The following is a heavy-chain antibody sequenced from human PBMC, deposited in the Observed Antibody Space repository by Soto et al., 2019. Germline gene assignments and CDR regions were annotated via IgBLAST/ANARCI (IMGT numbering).Heavy chain of an antibody. D-gene: IGHD3-22*01. CDR3: AKSPYETGFNYFEY. V-gene: IGHV3-23*01. J-gene: IGHJ4*02. Sequence: QPGGSLRLSCAASRFIFSNYAMTWVRQAPGKGLEWVSAITGYGGSTWYADSVKGRFTISRDNSKNTLYLEMNSLRAEDTAVYYCAKSPYETGFNYFEYWGQGTRVTVSS. CDR2: ITGYGGST. CDR1: RFIFSNYA.